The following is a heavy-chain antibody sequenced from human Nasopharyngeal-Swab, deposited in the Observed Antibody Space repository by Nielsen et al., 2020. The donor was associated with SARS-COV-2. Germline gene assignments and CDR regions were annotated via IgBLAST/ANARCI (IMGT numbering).Heavy chain of an antibody. V-gene: IGHV4-34*01. J-gene: IGHJ6*02. CDR3: ARAGRVGDAYTGLDV. CDR2: INHNERT. Sequence: SETLSLTCSVSGGSFNGFYWNWIRQAPGKGLEWIGEINHNERTNYSPSLKSRIAMLIDTSNNQVSLKVSSVSAGDTVVYYCARAGRVGDAYTGLDVWGQGTTVTVSS. CDR1: GGSFNGFY. D-gene: IGHD5-24*01.